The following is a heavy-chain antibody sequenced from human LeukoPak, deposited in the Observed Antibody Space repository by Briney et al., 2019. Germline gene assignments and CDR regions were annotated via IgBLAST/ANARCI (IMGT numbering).Heavy chain of an antibody. J-gene: IGHJ6*02. CDR3: ARDQEVFLVVRGVSGMDV. Sequence: PGRSLRLSCAASGFTFSSYGMHWVRQAPGKELEWVAVIWYDGSNKYYADSVKGRFTISRDNSKNTLYLQMNSLRAEDTAVYYCARDQEVFLVVRGVSGMDVWGQGTTVTVSS. V-gene: IGHV3-33*01. D-gene: IGHD3-10*01. CDR2: IWYDGSNK. CDR1: GFTFSSYG.